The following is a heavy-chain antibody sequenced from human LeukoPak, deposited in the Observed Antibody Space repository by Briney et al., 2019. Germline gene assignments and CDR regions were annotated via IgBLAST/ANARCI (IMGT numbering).Heavy chain of an antibody. CDR1: GYTFTNYG. J-gene: IGHJ4*02. CDR3: ARDRDYGDYNTQDLFVY. V-gene: IGHV1-18*01. D-gene: IGHD4-17*01. Sequence: ASVKVSCKASGYTFTNYGISWVRQAPGQGLEWMGWISAYNGNTNYAQKFQGRVTMTTDTSTSTAYVGLRSLRSDDTAVYYCARDRDYGDYNTQDLFVYWGQGTLVTVSS. CDR2: ISAYNGNT.